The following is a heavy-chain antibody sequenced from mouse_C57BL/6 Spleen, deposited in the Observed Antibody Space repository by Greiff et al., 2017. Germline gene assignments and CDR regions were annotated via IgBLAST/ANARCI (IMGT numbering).Heavy chain of an antibody. CDR1: GYSFTGYY. CDR3: ARRAVVRAMDY. D-gene: IGHD1-1*01. V-gene: IGHV1-42*01. J-gene: IGHJ4*01. Sequence: VQLKESGPELVKPGASVKISCKASGYSFTGYYMNWVKQSPEKSLEWIGEINPSTGGTTYNQKFKAKATLTVDKSSSTAYMQLKSLTSEDSAVYYCARRAVVRAMDYWGQGTSVTVSS. CDR2: INPSTGGT.